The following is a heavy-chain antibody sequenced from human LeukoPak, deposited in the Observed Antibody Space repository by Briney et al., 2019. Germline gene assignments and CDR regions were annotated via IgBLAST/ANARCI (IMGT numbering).Heavy chain of an antibody. Sequence: SETLSLTCAVYGGSFSGYFWSWIRQSPGKGLEWIGEINYSGSTNYNPSLKSRVTISVDTSKNQFSLKLSSVTAADTAVYYCARGPITTNWFDPWGQGTLVTVSS. D-gene: IGHD3-22*01. CDR1: GGSFSGYF. V-gene: IGHV4-34*01. CDR2: INYSGST. CDR3: ARGPITTNWFDP. J-gene: IGHJ5*02.